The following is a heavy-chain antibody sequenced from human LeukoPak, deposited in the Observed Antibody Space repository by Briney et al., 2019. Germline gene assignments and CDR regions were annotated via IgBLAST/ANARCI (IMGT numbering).Heavy chain of an antibody. J-gene: IGHJ4*02. Sequence: SETLSLTCSVSGGSVSNYYWSWIRQPPGKGLEWIGYVYYTGSTNYNPSLKSRVTMFEDKSKNQFSLRLYSVTVADTAVYYCARQFAYSSSSYFDYWGQGSLVTVSS. CDR3: ARQFAYSSSSYFDY. V-gene: IGHV4-59*08. CDR2: VYYTGST. CDR1: GGSVSNYY. D-gene: IGHD6-6*01.